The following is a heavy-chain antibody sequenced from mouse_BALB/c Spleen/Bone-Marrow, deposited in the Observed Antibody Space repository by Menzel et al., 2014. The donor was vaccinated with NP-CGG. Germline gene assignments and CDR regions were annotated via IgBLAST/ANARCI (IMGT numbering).Heavy chain of an antibody. V-gene: IGHV3-2*02. Sequence: EVMLVESGPGLVKPSQSLSLTCTVTGYSITSDYAWNWIRQFQGNKLEWMGYISYSSSTNYSPSLKSRISITRDTSKNQFFLQLNSVTAEDTATYYCARWDYGDYAMDYWGQGTSVTVSS. CDR2: ISYSSST. CDR1: GYSITSDYA. J-gene: IGHJ4*01. CDR3: ARWDYGDYAMDY. D-gene: IGHD1-2*01.